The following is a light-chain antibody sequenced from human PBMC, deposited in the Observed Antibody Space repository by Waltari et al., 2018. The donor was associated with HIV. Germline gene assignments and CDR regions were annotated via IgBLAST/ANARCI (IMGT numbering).Light chain of an antibody. CDR1: QNIDTY. CDR2: TTS. CDR3: QQSYSTLST. Sequence: DIQRTESPSSLSASLGHRFTITCRASQNIDTYLNWYQQRPGEAPKLLIYTTSNLQSGVPSRFSGCGSGTDFTHTISSLQPEDFATYFCQQSYSTLSTFGQGTKL. V-gene: IGKV1-39*01. J-gene: IGKJ2*01.